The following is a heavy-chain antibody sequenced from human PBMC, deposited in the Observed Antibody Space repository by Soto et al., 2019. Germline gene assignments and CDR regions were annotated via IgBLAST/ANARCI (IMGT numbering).Heavy chain of an antibody. CDR1: GDSVSSNSAA. CDR2: TYYRSKWYN. Sequence: SQTLSLTCAISGDSVSSNSAAWNWIRQSPSRGLEWLGRTYYRSKWYNDYAVSVKSRITINPVTSKNQFSLQLNSVTPEDTAVYYCARGIYRTPGRIYYYYYGMDVWGQGTTVTVSS. V-gene: IGHV6-1*01. J-gene: IGHJ6*02. D-gene: IGHD3-3*02. CDR3: ARGIYRTPGRIYYYYYGMDV.